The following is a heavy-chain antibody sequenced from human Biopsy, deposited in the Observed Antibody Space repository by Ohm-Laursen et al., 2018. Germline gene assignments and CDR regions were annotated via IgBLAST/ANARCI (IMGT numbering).Heavy chain of an antibody. D-gene: IGHD3-22*01. CDR3: ARDYDTSGYYYVS. Sequence: SETLSLTCTVSGGSISNNNYYWGWIRQPPGKGLEWIGSIFYRGSTHYKPSLKSRVNISVGTSKSQFSLKLNSVTAADTAVYYCARDYDTSGYYYVSWGQGTLVTVSS. J-gene: IGHJ5*02. CDR1: GGSISNNNYY. CDR2: IFYRGST. V-gene: IGHV4-39*01.